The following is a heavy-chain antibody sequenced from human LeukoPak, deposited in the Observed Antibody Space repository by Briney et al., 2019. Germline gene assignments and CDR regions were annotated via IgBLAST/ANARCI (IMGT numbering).Heavy chain of an antibody. CDR1: GFTVSSNY. V-gene: IGHV3-53*01. CDR3: ARDSFGHYDSSGSFPKN. J-gene: IGHJ4*02. CDR2: IYSGGST. D-gene: IGHD3-22*01. Sequence: GGSLRLSCAASGFTVSSNYMSWVRQAPGKGLEWVSVIYSGGSTYYADSVKGRFTISRDNSKNTLYLQMNSLRAEDTAVYYCARDSFGHYDSSGSFPKNWGQGTLVTVSS.